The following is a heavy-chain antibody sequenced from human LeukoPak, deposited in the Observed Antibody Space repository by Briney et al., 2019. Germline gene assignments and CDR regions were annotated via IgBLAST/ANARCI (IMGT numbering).Heavy chain of an antibody. J-gene: IGHJ3*02. D-gene: IGHD6-6*01. CDR3: AKAPGSSSSEAAFDI. CDR2: IRYDGSNK. V-gene: IGHV3-30*02. CDR1: GFTFSSYG. Sequence: GGSLRPSCAASGFTFSSYGMHWVRQAPGKGLEWVAFIRYDGSNKYYADSVKGRFTISRDNSKNTLYLQMNSLRAEDTAVYYCAKAPGSSSSEAAFDIWGQGTMVTVSS.